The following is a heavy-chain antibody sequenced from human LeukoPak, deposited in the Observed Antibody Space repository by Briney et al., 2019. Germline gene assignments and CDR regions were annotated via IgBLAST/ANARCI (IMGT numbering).Heavy chain of an antibody. CDR3: ARAPITSPFYFDY. Sequence: GGSLRLSCTASGFAFDDHGMSWVRQVPGKGLEWVSGINWSGGSTGYADPLRGRFTISRDNAKNSLYLQMDSLRVEDTALYYCARAPITSPFYFDYWGQGTLVIVSS. D-gene: IGHD2-2*01. CDR2: INWSGGST. J-gene: IGHJ4*02. CDR1: GFAFDDHG. V-gene: IGHV3-20*04.